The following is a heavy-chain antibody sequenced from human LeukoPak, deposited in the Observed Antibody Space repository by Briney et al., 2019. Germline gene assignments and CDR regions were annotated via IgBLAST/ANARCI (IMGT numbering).Heavy chain of an antibody. CDR3: ARGSSLYDY. CDR2: VFYTGSF. CDR1: GGSLSGSY. J-gene: IGHJ4*02. Sequence: ASETLSLTCAVSGGSLSGSYWSWIRQFPGKGLEWIGFVFYTGSFNYNPSLKSRVRISVDTSRNQFSLKLSSVTAADTAVYYCARGSSLYDYWGQGTLVTVSS. V-gene: IGHV4-59*01. D-gene: IGHD6-13*01.